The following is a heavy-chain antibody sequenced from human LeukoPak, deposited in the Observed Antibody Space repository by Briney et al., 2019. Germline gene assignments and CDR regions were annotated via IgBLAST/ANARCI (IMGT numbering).Heavy chain of an antibody. CDR3: ARGQIAYCGGDCKLVAFDY. J-gene: IGHJ4*02. CDR1: GFTFSSYS. Sequence: GGSLRLSCAASGFTFSSYSMNWVRQAPGKGLEWVSSISSSSSYIYYADSVKGRFTISRDNAKNSLYLQTNSLRAEDTAVYYCARGQIAYCGGDCKLVAFDYWGQGTLVTVSS. V-gene: IGHV3-21*01. CDR2: ISSSSSYI. D-gene: IGHD2-21*02.